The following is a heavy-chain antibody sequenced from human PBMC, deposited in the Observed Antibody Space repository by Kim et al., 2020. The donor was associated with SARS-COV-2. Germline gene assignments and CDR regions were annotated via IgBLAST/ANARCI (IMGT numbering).Heavy chain of an antibody. D-gene: IGHD4-17*01. CDR2: IYYSGST. J-gene: IGHJ4*02. V-gene: IGHV4-39*07. Sequence: SETLSLTCTVSGGSISSSSYYWGWIRQPPGKGLEWIGSIYYSGSTYYNPSLKSRVTISVDTSKNQFSLKLSSVTAADTAVYYCARDANDYGDYGFGYWGQGTLVTVSS. CDR1: GGSISSSSYY. CDR3: ARDANDYGDYGFGY.